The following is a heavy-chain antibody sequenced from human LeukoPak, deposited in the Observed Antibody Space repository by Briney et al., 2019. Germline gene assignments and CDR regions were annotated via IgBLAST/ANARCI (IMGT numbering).Heavy chain of an antibody. CDR1: SDSITGYS. J-gene: IGHJ5*02. Sequence: SETLSLTCSVSSDSITGYSWSWIRQTPGKGLEWIGYIYYNGDTHYNPSFNSRLSMSVDTPNKQFSLNLRSVTAADTAVYYCVRGPYGASISNWFDPWGQGRLVTVSS. CDR3: VRGPYGASISNWFDP. V-gene: IGHV4-59*01. D-gene: IGHD4/OR15-4a*01. CDR2: IYYNGDT.